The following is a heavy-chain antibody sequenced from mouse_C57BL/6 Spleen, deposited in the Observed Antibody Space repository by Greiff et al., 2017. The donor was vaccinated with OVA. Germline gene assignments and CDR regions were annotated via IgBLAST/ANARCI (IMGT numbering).Heavy chain of an antibody. Sequence: EVQRVESGGGLVKPGGSLKLSCAASGFTFSSYAMSWVRQTPEKRLEWVATISDGGSYTSYPANVKGRFTISRDNAKNNLYLQMSHLKSEDTAMYYCARDYDYDRAMDYWGQGTSVTVSS. CDR1: GFTFSSYA. CDR3: ARDYDYDRAMDY. V-gene: IGHV5-4*01. D-gene: IGHD2-4*01. CDR2: ISDGGSYT. J-gene: IGHJ4*01.